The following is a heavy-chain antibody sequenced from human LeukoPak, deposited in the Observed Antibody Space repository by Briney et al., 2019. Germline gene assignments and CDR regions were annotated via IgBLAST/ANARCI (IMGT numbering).Heavy chain of an antibody. CDR2: ISVYNGNT. CDR3: ARESYNSGGYYNDY. CDR1: GHTFTSYG. J-gene: IGHJ4*02. D-gene: IGHD3-10*01. V-gene: IGHV1-18*01. Sequence: ASVKVSCKASGHTFTSYGISWVRQAPGQGLEWMGWISVYNGNTNYAQKLQGRVTMTTDTSTSTAYMELRSLRSDDTALYYCARESYNSGGYYNDYWGQGTLVTVSS.